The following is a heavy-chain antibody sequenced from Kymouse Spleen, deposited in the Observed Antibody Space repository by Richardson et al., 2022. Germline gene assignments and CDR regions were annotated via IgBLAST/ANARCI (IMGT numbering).Heavy chain of an antibody. CDR1: GGSISSGGYY. V-gene: IGHV4-31*03. Sequence: QVQLQESGPGLVKPSQTLSLTCTVSGGSISSGGYYWSWIRQHPGKGLEWIGYIYYSGSTYYNPSLKSRVTISVDTSKNQFSLKLSSVTAADTAVYYCARDGINCTNGVCYNGAFDIWGQGTMVTVSS. J-gene: IGHJ3*02. D-gene: IGHD2-8*01. CDR2: IYYSGST. CDR3: ARDGINCTNGVCYNGAFDI.